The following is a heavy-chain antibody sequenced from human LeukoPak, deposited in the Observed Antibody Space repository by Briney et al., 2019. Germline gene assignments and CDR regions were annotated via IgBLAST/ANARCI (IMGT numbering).Heavy chain of an antibody. J-gene: IGHJ4*02. D-gene: IGHD3-16*02. CDR1: GYTFTTYY. CDR2: SNPSGGSP. CDR3: ARASGGGVIAAFDY. Sequence: ASVKVSCKASGYTFTTYYMHWVRQAPGQGLEWMGISNPSGGSPSYAQKLQGRVTMTRDLSKSTVYMELSSLRSEDTAVYYCARASGGGVIAAFDYWGQGTLLTVSS. V-gene: IGHV1-46*01.